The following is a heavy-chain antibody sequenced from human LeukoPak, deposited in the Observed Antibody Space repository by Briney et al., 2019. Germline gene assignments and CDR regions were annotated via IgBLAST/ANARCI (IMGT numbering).Heavy chain of an antibody. CDR3: AREASSSFDY. Sequence: SETLSLTCAVYGGSFSGYYWSWIRQPPGKGLDWIGEINHSGSTNYNPSLKSRVTISVDTSKNQFSLKLSSVTAADTAAYYCAREASSSFDYWGQGTLVTVSS. CDR2: INHSGST. V-gene: IGHV4-34*01. CDR1: GGSFSGYY. J-gene: IGHJ4*02.